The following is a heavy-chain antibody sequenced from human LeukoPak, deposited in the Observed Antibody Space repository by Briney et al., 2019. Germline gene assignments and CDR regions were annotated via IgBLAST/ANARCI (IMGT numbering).Heavy chain of an antibody. D-gene: IGHD4-23*01. CDR2: ISGSGGST. Sequence: GGSLRLSCAASGFTFSSYAMSWVRQAPGKGLEWVSAISGSGGSTYYADSVKVRFTISRDNSKNTLYLQMNSLRAEDTAVYYCAKRWEDYGGNLPGPWGQGTLVTVSS. J-gene: IGHJ5*02. CDR1: GFTFSSYA. V-gene: IGHV3-23*01. CDR3: AKRWEDYGGNLPGP.